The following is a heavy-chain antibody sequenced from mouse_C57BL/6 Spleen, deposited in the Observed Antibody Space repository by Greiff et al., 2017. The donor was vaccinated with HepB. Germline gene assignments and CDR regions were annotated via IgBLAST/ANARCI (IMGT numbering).Heavy chain of an antibody. CDR1: GYTFTSYW. CDR2: IDPSDSET. D-gene: IGHD3-2*02. Sequence: VQLQQSGAELVRPGSSVKLSCKASGYTFTSYWMHWVKQRPIQGLEWIGNIDPSDSETHYNQKFKDKATLTVDKSSSTAYMQLSSLTSEDSAVYYCARDSSGYVGAMDYWGQGTSVTVSS. V-gene: IGHV1-52*01. J-gene: IGHJ4*01. CDR3: ARDSSGYVGAMDY.